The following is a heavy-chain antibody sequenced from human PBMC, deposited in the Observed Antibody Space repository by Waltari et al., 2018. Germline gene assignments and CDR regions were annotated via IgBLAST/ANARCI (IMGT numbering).Heavy chain of an antibody. V-gene: IGHV4-34*01. CDR2: IHHIGMT. CDR1: GGSFSGYY. J-gene: IGHJ6*02. Sequence: QVQLQQWGAGLLKPSETLSLTCAIYGGSFSGYYWSWIRQPPGKVLEWIGEIHHIGMTNYNPSLKRRVPISVDTSKNQFALKLSSVTAADTAVYYCARGKSSSWSSLYDYGMDVWGQGTTVTVSS. CDR3: ARGKSSSWSSLYDYGMDV. D-gene: IGHD6-13*01.